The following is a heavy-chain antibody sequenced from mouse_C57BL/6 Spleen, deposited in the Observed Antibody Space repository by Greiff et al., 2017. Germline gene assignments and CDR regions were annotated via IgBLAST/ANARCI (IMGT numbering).Heavy chain of an antibody. CDR3: ARWGYGNPHYFDY. CDR1: GYTFTNYW. V-gene: IGHV1-63*01. Sequence: VQRVESGAELVRPGTSVKMSCKASGYTFTNYWIGWAKQRPGHGLEWIGDIYPGGGYTNYTEKLKGKATLTADKSSSTAYMQFSSLTSEDSAIYYCARWGYGNPHYFDYWGQGTTLTVSS. CDR2: IYPGGGYT. D-gene: IGHD2-10*02. J-gene: IGHJ2*01.